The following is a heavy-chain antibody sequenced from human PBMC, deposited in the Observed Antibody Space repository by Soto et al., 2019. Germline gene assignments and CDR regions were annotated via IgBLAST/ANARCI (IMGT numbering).Heavy chain of an antibody. V-gene: IGHV3-9*01. CDR1: GFTFDDYA. CDR2: ISWNSGSI. CDR3: AKAEYSSGHDAFDI. J-gene: IGHJ3*02. Sequence: EVPLVESGGGLVQPGRSLRLSCAASGFTFDDYAMHWVRQAPGKGLEWVSGISWNSGSIGYADSVKGRFTISRDNAKNSLYLQMNSLRAEDTALYYCAKAEYSSGHDAFDIWGQGTMVTVSS. D-gene: IGHD6-19*01.